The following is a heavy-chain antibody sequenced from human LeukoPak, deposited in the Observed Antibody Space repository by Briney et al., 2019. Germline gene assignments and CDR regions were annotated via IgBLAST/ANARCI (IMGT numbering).Heavy chain of an antibody. CDR1: GGSISSHY. CDR3: ARLAALFGSVNYMDV. D-gene: IGHD6-6*01. Sequence: HPSETLSLTCTVSGGSISSHYWSWIRQPPGKGLEWIGYIYYSGSTNYNPSLKSRVTISVDTSKNQFSLKLSSVTAADTAVYYCARLAALFGSVNYMDVWGKGTTVTVSS. J-gene: IGHJ6*03. V-gene: IGHV4-59*08. CDR2: IYYSGST.